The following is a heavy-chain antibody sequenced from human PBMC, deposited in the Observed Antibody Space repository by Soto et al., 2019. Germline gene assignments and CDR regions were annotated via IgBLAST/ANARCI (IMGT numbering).Heavy chain of an antibody. Sequence: SETLSLTCTGSGGSISSSSYYWGWIRQPPGKGLEWIGSIYYSGSTYYNPSLKSRVTISVDTSKNQFSLKLSSVTAADTAVYYCARQYYDILTGYSGYYGMDVWGQGTTVT. CDR1: GGSISSSSYY. J-gene: IGHJ6*02. CDR3: ARQYYDILTGYSGYYGMDV. CDR2: IYYSGST. D-gene: IGHD3-9*01. V-gene: IGHV4-39*01.